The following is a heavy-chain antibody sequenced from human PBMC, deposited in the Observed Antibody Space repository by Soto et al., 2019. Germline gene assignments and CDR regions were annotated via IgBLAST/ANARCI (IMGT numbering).Heavy chain of an antibody. CDR1: GFTFTSDF. D-gene: IGHD1-26*01. V-gene: IGHV1-46*01. CDR2: IHPSDGAT. Sequence: QVQVVQSGAEVKTPGASVKVSCTTSGFTFTSDFMHWVRQDPGQGLEWMGLIHPSDGATRYAEKFQGKVTMNRDTAATTVYMELSSLKFDETAVYYCARGRGGSYGLDVWAQGTTVTVSS. CDR3: ARGRGGSYGLDV. J-gene: IGHJ6*02.